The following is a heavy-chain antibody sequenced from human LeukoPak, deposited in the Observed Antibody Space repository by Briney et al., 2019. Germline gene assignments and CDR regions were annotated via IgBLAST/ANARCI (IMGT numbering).Heavy chain of an antibody. CDR1: GFTFRRYA. CDR3: ARDPPYVPSGYFDY. D-gene: IGHD3-10*01. J-gene: IGHJ4*02. CDR2: ISENGGRT. Sequence: GGSLRLSCAASGFTFRRYAMSWVRQAPGKGLEWISVISENGGRTYYADSVKGRFTISRDNSKNTLYLQMNSLRAEDTAVYYCARDPPYVPSGYFDYWGQGTLVTVSS. V-gene: IGHV3-23*01.